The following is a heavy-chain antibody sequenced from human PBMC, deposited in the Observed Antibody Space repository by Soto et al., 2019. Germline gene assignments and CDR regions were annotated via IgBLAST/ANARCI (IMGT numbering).Heavy chain of an antibody. CDR2: ISYDGSNK. Sequence: PGGSLRLSCAASGFTFSSYAMHWVRQAPGKGLEWVEFISYDGSNKYYADSVKGRFTISRDNSKNTLYLQMNSLRAEDTAVYYCARGQGGGSSSWRSYYYYGMDVWGQGTTVTVSS. V-gene: IGHV3-30-3*01. J-gene: IGHJ6*02. CDR1: GFTFSSYA. D-gene: IGHD6-13*01. CDR3: ARGQGGGSSSWRSYYYYGMDV.